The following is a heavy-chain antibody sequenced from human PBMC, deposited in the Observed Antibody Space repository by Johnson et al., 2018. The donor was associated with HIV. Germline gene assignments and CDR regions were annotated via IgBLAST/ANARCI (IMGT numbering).Heavy chain of an antibody. D-gene: IGHD6-13*01. V-gene: IGHV3-7*01. CDR2: IKQDGRNK. CDR1: GFTVSSNY. Sequence: VQLVESGGGLVHPGGSLRLSCAASGFTVSSNYMNWVRQAPGKGLEWVVNIKQDGRNKYYADSVKGRFTISRDNSTNTLYLQMNSLRAEDTAVYYCASLSSSLFGAFDIWGQGTMVTVSS. CDR3: ASLSSSLFGAFDI. J-gene: IGHJ3*02.